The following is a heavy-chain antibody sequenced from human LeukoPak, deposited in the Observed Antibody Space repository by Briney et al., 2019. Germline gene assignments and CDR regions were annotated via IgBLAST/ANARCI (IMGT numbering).Heavy chain of an antibody. J-gene: IGHJ4*02. CDR2: ISSDGGST. CDR1: GFTFSAFS. CDR3: AREHPPGSTWFDY. V-gene: IGHV3-64*01. Sequence: GGSLRLSCVASGFTFSAFSMHWVRQAPGRGLESVSAISSDGGSTYYANSVRGRFTVSRDNSKNTLYLQMGSLRAEDMAVYYCAREHPPGSTWFDYWGQGTLVAVSS. D-gene: IGHD6-13*01.